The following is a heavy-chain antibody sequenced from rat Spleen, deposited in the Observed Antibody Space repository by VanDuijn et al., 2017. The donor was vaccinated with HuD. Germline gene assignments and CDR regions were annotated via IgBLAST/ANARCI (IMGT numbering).Heavy chain of an antibody. V-gene: IGHV5-27*01. D-gene: IGHD1-5*01. CDR3: TTGGIGAHWYFDF. CDR1: GFTFSNYY. J-gene: IGHJ1*01. CDR2: ISTGVGRT. Sequence: EVQLVESGGGLVQPGRSLKLSCAASGFTFSNYYMAWVRQAPTKGLEWVAYISTGVGRTYYRDSVKGRFTISRDNAKSTLYLQMDSLRSEDTATYYCTTGGIGAHWYFDFWGPGTMVTVSS.